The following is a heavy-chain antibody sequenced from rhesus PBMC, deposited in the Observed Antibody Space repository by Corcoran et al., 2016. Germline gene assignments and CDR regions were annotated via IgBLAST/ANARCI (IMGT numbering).Heavy chain of an antibody. CDR3: ASGYCSSTYCSSFDY. D-gene: IGHD2-15*01. V-gene: IGHV4S14*01. CDR2: IYGSGVSN. Sequence: QVQLQESGPGLVKPSETLSLTCAVSGGSISGYYYWSWIRQPPGKGLEWIGSIYGSGVSNYLNPSLKSRVTLSVDTSKNQFSLKLSSVTAADTAVYYCASGYCSSTYCSSFDYWGQGVLVTVSS. CDR1: GGSISGYYY. J-gene: IGHJ4*01.